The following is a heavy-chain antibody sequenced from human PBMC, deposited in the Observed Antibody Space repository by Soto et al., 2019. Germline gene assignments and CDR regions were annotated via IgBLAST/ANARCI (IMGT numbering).Heavy chain of an antibody. D-gene: IGHD4-17*01. CDR3: TRADLTVTLSVFDP. Sequence: QVQLVESGGGVVQPGRSLRLSCAASGFIFSSYAMHWVRQAPGKGLEWVALISDDGSSKYYADSVKGRFTISRDNSKNTLYRQMNSLSAEDTAVYYCTRADLTVTLSVFDPWGQGTLVTVSS. CDR2: ISDDGSSK. V-gene: IGHV3-30-3*01. CDR1: GFIFSSYA. J-gene: IGHJ5*02.